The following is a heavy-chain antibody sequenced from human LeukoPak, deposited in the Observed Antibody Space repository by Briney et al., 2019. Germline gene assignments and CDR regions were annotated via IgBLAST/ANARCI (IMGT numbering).Heavy chain of an antibody. CDR1: GGSISDSNYY. J-gene: IGHJ5*02. CDR2: IYYSGSA. CDR3: ARQSTIAAARIDP. Sequence: PSETLSLTCTVSGGSISDSNYYWGWIRQPPGRGLEWIGNIYYSGSAYYSPSLKSRVTVSVDTSKNQFSLKLNSVTAADTAVYYCARQSTIAAARIDPWSQGTLVTVSS. V-gene: IGHV4-39*01. D-gene: IGHD6-25*01.